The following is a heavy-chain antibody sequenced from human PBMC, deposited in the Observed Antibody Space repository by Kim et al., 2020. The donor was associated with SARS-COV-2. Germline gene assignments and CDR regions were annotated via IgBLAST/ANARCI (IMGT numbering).Heavy chain of an antibody. J-gene: IGHJ5*02. CDR2: IYHSGST. CDR3: ARDLGPDYTRGGFDP. D-gene: IGHD4-4*01. V-gene: IGHV4-4*02. Sequence: SETLSLTCAVSGGSISSSNWWSWVRQPPGKGLEWIGEIYHSGSTNYNPSLKSRVTISVDKSKNQFSLKLSSVTAADTAVYYCARDLGPDYTRGGFDPWGQGTLVTVSS. CDR1: GGSISSSNW.